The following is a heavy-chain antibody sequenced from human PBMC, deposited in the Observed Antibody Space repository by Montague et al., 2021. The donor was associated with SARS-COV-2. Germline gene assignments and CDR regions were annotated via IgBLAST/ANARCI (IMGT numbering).Heavy chain of an antibody. Sequence: SETLSLTCTLSGGSISTYYWNWIRQPPGKGLEWIGYIYYSGNTYYNPSLKSRATISVETSKNQFSLSLTSVTAADTAVYYCAGHTRSGVIGNYFDPWGQGTLVTVSS. J-gene: IGHJ4*02. V-gene: IGHV4-59*01. CDR3: AGHTRSGVIGNYFDP. CDR1: GGSISTYY. CDR2: IYYSGNT. D-gene: IGHD2-21*01.